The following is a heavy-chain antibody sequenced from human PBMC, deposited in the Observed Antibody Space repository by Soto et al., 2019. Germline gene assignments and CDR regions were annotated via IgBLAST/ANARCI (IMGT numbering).Heavy chain of an antibody. J-gene: IGHJ5*02. D-gene: IGHD6-13*01. CDR3: ARGYSSSWYNWFDP. V-gene: IGHV3-30-3*01. Sequence: QVQLVESGGGVVQPGRSLRLSCAASGFTFSSYAMHWVRQAPGKGLEWVAVISYDGSNKYYADSVKGRFTISRDNSKNTLYLQMNSLRAEDTAVYYCARGYSSSWYNWFDPWDQGTLVTVSS. CDR1: GFTFSSYA. CDR2: ISYDGSNK.